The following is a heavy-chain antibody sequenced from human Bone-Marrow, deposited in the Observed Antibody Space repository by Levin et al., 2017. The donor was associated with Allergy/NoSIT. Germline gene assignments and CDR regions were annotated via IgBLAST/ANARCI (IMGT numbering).Heavy chain of an antibody. CDR3: ARARGYGYGLTYSGMDV. J-gene: IGHJ6*02. Sequence: SETLSLTCTVSGGSISSYYWNWIRQPPGKGLEWIGYIYHSGSTNYNPSPKSRVSIPIDASRNEVSLKVSSVTAADTAVYYCARARGYGYGLTYSGMDVWGQGTTVTVSS. V-gene: IGHV4-59*01. CDR1: GGSISSYY. CDR2: IYHSGST. D-gene: IGHD5-18*01.